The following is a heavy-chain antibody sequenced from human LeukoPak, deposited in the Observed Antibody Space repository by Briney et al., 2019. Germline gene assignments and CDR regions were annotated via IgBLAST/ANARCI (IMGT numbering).Heavy chain of an antibody. J-gene: IGHJ4*02. CDR3: ARGARGYTYGRFDY. D-gene: IGHD5-18*01. CDR2: ISSSGGTI. V-gene: IGHV3-48*03. Sequence: PGGSLRLSCAASGFTFSTYEITWVRQAPGKGLEWLSYISSSGGTIYYADPVKGRFTISRDNAKNSLYLHMNSLRAEDTAVYYCARGARGYTYGRFDYWGQGTLVTVSS. CDR1: GFTFSTYE.